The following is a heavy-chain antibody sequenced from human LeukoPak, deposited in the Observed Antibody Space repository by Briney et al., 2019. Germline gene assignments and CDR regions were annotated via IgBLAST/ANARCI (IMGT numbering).Heavy chain of an antibody. CDR3: ARQISRSGRFNYYFDY. Sequence: SETLSLTCTVSGASISSTTYYWGWIRQPPRKGLEWIASIYYSGSTYYNPSLKSRVTISVDTSKNQFSLNLSSVTAADTAVYCARQISRSGRFNYYFDYWGQGTLVTVSS. CDR2: IYYSGST. J-gene: IGHJ4*02. D-gene: IGHD3-10*01. CDR1: GASISSTTYY. V-gene: IGHV4-39*01.